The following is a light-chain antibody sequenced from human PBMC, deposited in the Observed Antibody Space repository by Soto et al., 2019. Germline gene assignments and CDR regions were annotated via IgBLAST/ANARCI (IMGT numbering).Light chain of an antibody. CDR1: QGVATT. V-gene: IGKV3-15*01. CDR3: QQRSNWPIT. CDR2: GAP. Sequence: EIVMTQSPASLSVSPGESVTLSCRASQGVATTLAWYRQQPGQAPRHLIYGAPTRATGVPARFSGSGSGTDFTLTISSLEPEDFAVYYCQQRSNWPITFGQGTRLEI. J-gene: IGKJ5*01.